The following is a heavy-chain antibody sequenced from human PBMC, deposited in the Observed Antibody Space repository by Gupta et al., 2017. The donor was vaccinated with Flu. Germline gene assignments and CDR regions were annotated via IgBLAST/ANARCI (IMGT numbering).Heavy chain of an antibody. Sequence: VRQAPGRGLEWVAVISYDGSKKYHAEAVKGRFTMSRDNTKNTLDVQMNSMRAEDTAVYFCAEGRSSNWYGSNYCRYYGMDVWGQGTTVTVSS. CDR3: AEGRSSNWYGSNYCRYYGMDV. J-gene: IGHJ6*02. CDR2: ISYDGSKK. V-gene: IGHV3-30*18. D-gene: IGHD6-13*01.